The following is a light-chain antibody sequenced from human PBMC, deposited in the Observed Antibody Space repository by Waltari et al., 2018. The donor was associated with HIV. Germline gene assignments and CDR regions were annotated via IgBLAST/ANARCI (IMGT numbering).Light chain of an antibody. CDR2: AAS. CDR3: LQHHSYPYT. V-gene: IGKV1-17*01. J-gene: IGKJ2*01. CDR1: QAIRND. Sequence: IQLTQSPSSLSASVGDRVTITCRESQAIRNDLGWYQQIPGKAPKRLIDAASSLQSGVPARFSGRGSGTEYTLTISSLQPEDFATYYWLQHHSYPYTFGQGTKLEIK.